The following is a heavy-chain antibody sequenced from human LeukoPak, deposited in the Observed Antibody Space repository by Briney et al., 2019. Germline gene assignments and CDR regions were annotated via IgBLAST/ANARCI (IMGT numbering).Heavy chain of an antibody. Sequence: PGGSLRLSCAASGFTVSSNYMSWVRQAPGKGLEWVSVIYSGGSTYYADSVKGRFTISRDNSKNTLYLQMNSLRAEDTAVYYCAKDAFPTYYDFWSGAPGDYWGQGTLVTVSS. CDR2: IYSGGST. CDR1: GFTVSSNY. CDR3: AKDAFPTYYDFWSGAPGDY. J-gene: IGHJ4*02. V-gene: IGHV3-53*01. D-gene: IGHD3-3*01.